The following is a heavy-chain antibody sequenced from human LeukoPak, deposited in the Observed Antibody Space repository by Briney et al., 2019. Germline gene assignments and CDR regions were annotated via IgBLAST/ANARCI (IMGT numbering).Heavy chain of an antibody. Sequence: PPETLSLTCTVSGGSISGNYWTWPRQPPGKGLEWIGQIHYRGKADYNPSLRSRIIISVDTSKNQMFLRLSSVTAADTAVYYCARFGIDYDMDVWGQGTKVTVSS. CDR1: GGSISGNY. V-gene: IGHV4-59*01. CDR2: IHYRGKA. J-gene: IGHJ6*02. CDR3: ARFGIDYDMDV. D-gene: IGHD3-16*01.